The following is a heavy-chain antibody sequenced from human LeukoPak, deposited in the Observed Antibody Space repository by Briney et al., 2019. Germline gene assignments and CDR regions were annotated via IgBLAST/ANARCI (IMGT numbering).Heavy chain of an antibody. J-gene: IGHJ3*02. V-gene: IGHV2-5*02. Sequence: SGPTLVKPTQTLTLTCTFSGFSLSTSGVGVGWIRQPPGKALEWLALIYWDDDKRYSPSLKSRLTITKDPSKNQVVLTMTTMDPVDTATYYCAHRERPRKLAYCGGDCYSYDAFHICGQGTMGTVSS. CDR3: AHRERPRKLAYCGGDCYSYDAFHI. CDR2: IYWDDDK. CDR1: GFSLSTSGVG. D-gene: IGHD2-21*02.